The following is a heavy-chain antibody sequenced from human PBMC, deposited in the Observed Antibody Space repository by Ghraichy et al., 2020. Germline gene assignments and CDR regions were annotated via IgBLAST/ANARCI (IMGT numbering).Heavy chain of an antibody. Sequence: SVKVSCKASGGTFSSYAISWVRQAPGQGLEWMGGIIPIFGTANYAQKFQGRVTITADESTSTAYMELSSLRSGDTAVYYCARDGGEDTVGATYAFDIWGQGTMVTVSS. J-gene: IGHJ3*02. V-gene: IGHV1-69*13. D-gene: IGHD1-26*01. CDR3: ARDGGEDTVGATYAFDI. CDR2: IIPIFGTA. CDR1: GGTFSSYA.